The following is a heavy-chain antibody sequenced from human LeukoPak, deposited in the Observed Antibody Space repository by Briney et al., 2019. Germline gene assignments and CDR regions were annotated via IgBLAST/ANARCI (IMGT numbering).Heavy chain of an antibody. CDR1: GFTFDDYA. Sequence: PGGSLRLSCAASGFTFDDYAMHWVRQAPGKGLEWVSGISWNSGSIGYADSVKGRFTISRDNAKNSLYLQMNSLRAEDTALYYCAKDKSGSGSYVLFDYWGQGTLVTVSS. D-gene: IGHD1-26*01. V-gene: IGHV3-9*01. CDR2: ISWNSGSI. CDR3: AKDKSGSGSYVLFDY. J-gene: IGHJ4*02.